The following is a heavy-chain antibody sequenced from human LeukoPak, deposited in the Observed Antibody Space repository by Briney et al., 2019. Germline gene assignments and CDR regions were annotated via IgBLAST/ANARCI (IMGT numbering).Heavy chain of an antibody. J-gene: IGHJ6*02. V-gene: IGHV4-4*07. D-gene: IGHD6-13*01. CDR2: IYTSGST. CDR3: ARDPSSSWWGTNYYGMDV. CDR1: GGSISSYY. Sequence: SETLSLTCTVSGGSISSYYWSWIRQPAGKGLEWIGRIYTSGSTNYNPSLKSRVTMSVDTSKNQFSLKLSSVTAADTAVYYCARDPSSSWWGTNYYGMDVWGQGTTVTVSS.